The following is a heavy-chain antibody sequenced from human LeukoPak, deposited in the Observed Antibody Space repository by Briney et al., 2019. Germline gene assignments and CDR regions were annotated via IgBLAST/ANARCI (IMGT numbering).Heavy chain of an antibody. CDR2: ISAYNGNT. CDR1: GYTFSCYG. CDR3: ARDRTMYYYGSGSYYMPFDY. Sequence: SVKVSCKASGYTFSCYGISWVRQAPGQGLEWMGWISAYNGNTNYAQKLQGRVTMTTDTSTSTAYMELRSLRSDDTAVYYCARDRTMYYYGSGSYYMPFDYWGQGTLVTVSS. J-gene: IGHJ4*02. V-gene: IGHV1-18*01. D-gene: IGHD3-10*01.